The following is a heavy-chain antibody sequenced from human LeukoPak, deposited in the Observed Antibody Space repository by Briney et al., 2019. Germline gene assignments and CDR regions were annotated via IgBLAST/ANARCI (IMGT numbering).Heavy chain of an antibody. CDR1: GYTFTGYY. V-gene: IGHV1-2*02. D-gene: IGHD5-12*01. CDR2: INPNGGGT. CDR3: ANLGGYSGYDLSGY. Sequence: ASVKVSCKASGYTFTGYYMHWVRQAPGQGLEWMGWINPNGGGTNYAQKFQGRVTLTRDTSISTAYMELSRLRSDDTAVYYCANLGGYSGYDLSGYWGQGTLVTVSS. J-gene: IGHJ4*02.